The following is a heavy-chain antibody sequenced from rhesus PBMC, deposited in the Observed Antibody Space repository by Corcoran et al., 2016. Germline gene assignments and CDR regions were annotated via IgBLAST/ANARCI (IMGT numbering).Heavy chain of an antibody. CDR2: IYRKSESN. V-gene: IGHV4S12*01. J-gene: IGHJ4*01. Sequence: QVQLQESGPGVVKPSETLSLTCAVSGGTISSGYYYWSWIRQPPGKGLEWIGGIYRKSESNNDNHSRKTRVTNSKDTSKNQFSRKLSSVTATDTAVYYCARDYYSGSDPYYFDYWGQGVLVTVPS. CDR3: ARDYYSGSDPYYFDY. D-gene: IGHD3-16*01. CDR1: GGTISSGYYY.